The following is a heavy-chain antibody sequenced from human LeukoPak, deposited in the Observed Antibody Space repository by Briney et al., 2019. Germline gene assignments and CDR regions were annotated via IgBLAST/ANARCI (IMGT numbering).Heavy chain of an antibody. D-gene: IGHD6-19*01. Sequence: SETLSLTCTVSGDSLSNRNYYWGWIRQPPGKALEWLGSIFNSGNNYYNPSLKSRVTISVDTSKNQFSLKMTSVNATDTAVYYCASGSYSSGWYPYLDSWGQGTLVTVSS. J-gene: IGHJ4*02. CDR1: GDSLSNRNYY. CDR3: ASGSYSSGWYPYLDS. CDR2: IFNSGNN. V-gene: IGHV4-39*01.